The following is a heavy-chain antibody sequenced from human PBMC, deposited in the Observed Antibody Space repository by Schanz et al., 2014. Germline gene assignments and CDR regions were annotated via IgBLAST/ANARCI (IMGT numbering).Heavy chain of an antibody. J-gene: IGHJ4*02. CDR1: GFIFSSYG. D-gene: IGHD3-10*01. CDR3: AKEGTVVSGSPRDY. V-gene: IGHV3-64*01. Sequence: EVQLLESGGGLVQPGGSLRLSCAASGFIFSSYGLHWVRQAPGKGLESVSAINRDGDSTYYANSVKGRFTLSRDNSKNTLYLQMNSLIVEDTAVYYCAKEGTVVSGSPRDYWGRGTLVTVSS. CDR2: INRDGDST.